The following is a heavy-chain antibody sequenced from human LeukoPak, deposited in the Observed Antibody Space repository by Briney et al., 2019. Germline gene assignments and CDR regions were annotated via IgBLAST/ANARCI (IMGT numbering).Heavy chain of an antibody. CDR1: GGTFSSYA. Sequence: SVKVSCKASGGTFSSYAISWVRQAPGQGLEWMGGIIPIFGTANYAQKFQGRVTITADESTSTAYMELSSLRSEDTAVYYCARVTVVTPKSYYYYYMDVWGKGTTVTVSS. CDR3: ARVTVVTPKSYYYYYMDV. D-gene: IGHD4-23*01. V-gene: IGHV1-69*13. CDR2: IIPIFGTA. J-gene: IGHJ6*03.